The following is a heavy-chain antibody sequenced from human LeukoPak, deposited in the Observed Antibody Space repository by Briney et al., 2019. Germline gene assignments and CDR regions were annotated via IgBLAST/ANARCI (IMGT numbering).Heavy chain of an antibody. CDR1: GYTFTSYD. D-gene: IGHD6-6*01. CDR2: INPNSGGT. J-gene: IGHJ4*02. CDR3: ARDQRNLGRSSSSPGY. Sequence: ASVKVSCKASGYTFTSYDINWVRQATGQGLEWMGWINPNSGGTNYAQKFQGRVTMTRDTSISTAYMELSRLRSDDTAVYYCARDQRNLGRSSSSPGYWGQGTLVTVSS. V-gene: IGHV1-2*02.